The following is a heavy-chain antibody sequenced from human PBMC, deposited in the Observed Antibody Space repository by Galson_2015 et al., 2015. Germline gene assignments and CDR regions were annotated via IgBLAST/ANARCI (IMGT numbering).Heavy chain of an antibody. Sequence: SVKVSCKASGYTFTSYAMNWVRQAPGQGLEWMGWINTNTGNPTYAQGFTGRFVFSLDTSVSTAYLQISSLKAEDTAVYYCARDPGLVGYDFWSGPWATMDVWGQGTTVTVSS. D-gene: IGHD3-3*01. CDR2: INTNTGNP. CDR3: ARDPGLVGYDFWSGPWATMDV. J-gene: IGHJ6*02. CDR1: GYTFTSYA. V-gene: IGHV7-4-1*02.